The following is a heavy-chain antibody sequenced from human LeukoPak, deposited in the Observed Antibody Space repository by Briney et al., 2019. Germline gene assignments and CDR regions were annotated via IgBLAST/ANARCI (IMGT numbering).Heavy chain of an antibody. Sequence: GGSLRLSCAASGFTFSSYSMNWVRQAPGKGLEWVSSISSSSSYIYYADSVKGRFTTSRDNAKNSLYLQMNSLRAEDTAVYYCARAAIVVVPAAILPEDYWGQGTPVTVSS. D-gene: IGHD2-2*01. CDR1: GFTFSSYS. J-gene: IGHJ4*02. CDR3: ARAAIVVVPAAILPEDY. V-gene: IGHV3-21*01. CDR2: ISSSSSYI.